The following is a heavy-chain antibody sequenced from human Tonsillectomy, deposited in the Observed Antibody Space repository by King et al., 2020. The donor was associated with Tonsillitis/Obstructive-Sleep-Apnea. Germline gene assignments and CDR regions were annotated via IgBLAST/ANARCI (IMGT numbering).Heavy chain of an antibody. CDR2: ISYDGSHK. CDR1: GFTFSRYG. CDR3: AKAVWGYCSSTSCYPAFDI. V-gene: IGHV3-30*18. D-gene: IGHD2-2*01. J-gene: IGHJ3*02. Sequence: QLVQSGGGVVQPGRSLRLSCAASGFTFSRYGMHWVRQAPGKGLEWVAVISYDGSHKYYGDSVKGRFTISRANSKNTLYLQMNSLRAEDTAVYYCAKAVWGYCSSTSCYPAFDIWGQGTKVTVSS.